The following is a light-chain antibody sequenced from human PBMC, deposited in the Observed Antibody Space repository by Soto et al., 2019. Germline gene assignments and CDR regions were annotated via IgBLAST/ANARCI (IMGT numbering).Light chain of an antibody. Sequence: QSALTQPPSASGYPGQSVTVSCTGTSSDFGDNYVSWYQQQLGKDPTLILYEVRQRPSGVPDRFSGSKSGTTGSLTVSGFKTEDEADYYCSAYAGTTNSVLGSGTKVTVL. CDR3: SAYAGTTNSV. J-gene: IGLJ1*01. CDR1: SSDFGDNY. CDR2: EVR. V-gene: IGLV2-8*01.